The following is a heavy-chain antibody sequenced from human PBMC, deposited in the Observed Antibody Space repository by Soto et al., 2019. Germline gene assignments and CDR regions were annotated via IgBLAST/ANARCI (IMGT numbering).Heavy chain of an antibody. Sequence: GGSLRLSCAASGLTFSNHAMSWVRQAPGKGLEWVSAISASAGRIYYADSVKGRFTISRDNSKHTLYLQMNSLSAEDPAVYNCANEGRDWGQGTLVTVSS. V-gene: IGHV3-23*01. CDR3: ANEGRD. CDR1: GLTFSNHA. J-gene: IGHJ4*02. CDR2: ISASAGRI.